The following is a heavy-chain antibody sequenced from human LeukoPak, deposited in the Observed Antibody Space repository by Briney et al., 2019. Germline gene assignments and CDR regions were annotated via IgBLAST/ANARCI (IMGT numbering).Heavy chain of an antibody. D-gene: IGHD4-17*01. CDR3: ASLDYGDYVKAGWFDP. CDR2: INHSGST. J-gene: IGHJ5*02. Sequence: SETLSLTCAVYGGSFSGYYWSWIRQPPGKGLEWIGEINHSGSTNYNPSLKSRVTISIDTSKNQFSLKLSSVTAADTAVYYCASLDYGDYVKAGWFDPWGQGTLVTVSS. CDR1: GGSFSGYY. V-gene: IGHV4-34*01.